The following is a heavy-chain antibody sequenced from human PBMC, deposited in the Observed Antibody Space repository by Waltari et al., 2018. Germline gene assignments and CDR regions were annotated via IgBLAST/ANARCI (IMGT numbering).Heavy chain of an antibody. CDR1: GFTVSSNY. Sequence: EVQLVESGGGLIQPGGSLRLSCAASGFTVSSNYMSWVRQAPGKGLEWVSVIYSGGSTYYADSVKGRFTISRDNSKNTLYLQMNSLRAEDTAVYYCARDPGYCGGDCYLGWGQGTLVTVSS. J-gene: IGHJ4*02. D-gene: IGHD2-21*01. CDR2: IYSGGST. V-gene: IGHV3-53*01. CDR3: ARDPGYCGGDCYLG.